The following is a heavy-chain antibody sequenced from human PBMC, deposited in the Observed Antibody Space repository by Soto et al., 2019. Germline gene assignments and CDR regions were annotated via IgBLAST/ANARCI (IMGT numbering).Heavy chain of an antibody. CDR1: GFTFSSYA. J-gene: IGHJ4*02. V-gene: IGHV3-30-3*01. Sequence: QVQLVESGGGVVQPGRSLRLSCAASGFTFSSYAMHWVRQAPGKGLEWVAVISYDGSNKYYADSVKGRFTISRDNSKNTLYLQMNSLRAEDTAVYYCGFPYRITMVRGYDYWGQGTLVTVSS. D-gene: IGHD3-10*01. CDR2: ISYDGSNK. CDR3: GFPYRITMVRGYDY.